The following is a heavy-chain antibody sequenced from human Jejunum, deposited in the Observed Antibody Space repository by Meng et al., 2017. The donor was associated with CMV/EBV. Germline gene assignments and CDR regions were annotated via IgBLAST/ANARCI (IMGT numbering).Heavy chain of an antibody. V-gene: IGHV1-2*06. CDR1: GYTFTGYN. CDR3: ARGHNFGFEY. J-gene: IGHJ4*02. Sequence: QVQLVQSGGEVKKPGASVKVSCKASGYTFTGYNMHWVRQAPGQGLEWMGRIITNTGGTNYAQKFQGRATMTRDTSISTGYMELNSLRSDDTAVYYCARGHNFGFEYWGQGTLVTVSS. CDR2: IITNTGGT. D-gene: IGHD1-1*01.